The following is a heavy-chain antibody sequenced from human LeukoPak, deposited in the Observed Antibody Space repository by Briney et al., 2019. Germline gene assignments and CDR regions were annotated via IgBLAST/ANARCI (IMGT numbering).Heavy chain of an antibody. CDR1: GYTFTNYD. CDR2: MNPNSGNT. Sequence: ASVKVSCKASGYTFTNYDINWVRQAAGQGLEWMGWMNPNSGNTGYAQKFQGRVTMTTDTSTSTAYMELRSLRSDDTAVYYCARTSSSWPYNNFDYWGQGTLVTVSS. D-gene: IGHD6-13*01. CDR3: ARTSSSWPYNNFDY. J-gene: IGHJ4*02. V-gene: IGHV1-8*01.